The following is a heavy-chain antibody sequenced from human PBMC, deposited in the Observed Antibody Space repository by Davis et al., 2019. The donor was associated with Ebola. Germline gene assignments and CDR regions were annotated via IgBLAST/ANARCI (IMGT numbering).Heavy chain of an antibody. CDR2: INPSGGST. J-gene: IGHJ6*03. V-gene: IGHV1-46*01. CDR1: GYTFTSYY. CDR3: ARDGHCSSTSCYRSDYYYYYYMDV. D-gene: IGHD2-2*02. Sequence: ASVKVSCKASGYTFTSYYMHWVRQAPGQGLEWMGIINPSGGSTSYAQKFQGRVTMTRDTSTSTVYMELSSLRSEDTAVYYCARDGHCSSTSCYRSDYYYYYYMDVWGKGTTVTVSS.